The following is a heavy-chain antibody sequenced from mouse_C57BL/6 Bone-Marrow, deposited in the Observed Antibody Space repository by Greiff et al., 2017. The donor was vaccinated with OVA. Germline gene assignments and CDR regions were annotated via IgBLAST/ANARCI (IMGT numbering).Heavy chain of an antibody. Sequence: EVQGVESGGDLVKPGGSLKLSCAASGFTFSSYGMSWVRQTPDKRLEWVATISSGGSYTYYPDSVKGRFTISRDNAKNTLYLQMSSLKSEDTAMYYCASKTAMDYCGQGTSVTVSS. V-gene: IGHV5-6*01. CDR1: GFTFSSYG. J-gene: IGHJ4*01. CDR3: ASKTAMDY. CDR2: ISSGGSYT.